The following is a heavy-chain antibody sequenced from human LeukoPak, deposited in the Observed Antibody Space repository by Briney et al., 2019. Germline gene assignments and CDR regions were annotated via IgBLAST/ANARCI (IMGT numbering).Heavy chain of an antibody. J-gene: IGHJ4*02. CDR3: ARPHYGSGNCFDY. D-gene: IGHD3-10*01. V-gene: IGHV3-74*01. CDR2: INSDGSST. CDR1: GFTFSSYW. Sequence: GGSLRLSCAASGFTFSSYWMHWVRQAPGKGLVWVSRINSDGSSTSYADSVKGRFTISRDNAKNTLYLQMNSLRAEDTAVYYCARPHYGSGNCFDYWGQGTLVTVSS.